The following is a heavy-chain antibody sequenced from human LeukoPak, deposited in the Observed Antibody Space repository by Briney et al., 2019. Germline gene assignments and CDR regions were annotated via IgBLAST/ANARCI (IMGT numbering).Heavy chain of an antibody. V-gene: IGHV4-39*07. CDR2: IYYSGST. D-gene: IGHD3-22*01. Sequence: SETLSLTCTVSGGSISSSSYYWGWIRQPPGKGLEWIGSIYYSGSTYYNPSLKSRVTISVDTSKNQFSLKLSSVTAADTAVYYCARGTYYYDSSIDYWGQGTLVTVSS. CDR3: ARGTYYYDSSIDY. J-gene: IGHJ4*02. CDR1: GGSISSSSYY.